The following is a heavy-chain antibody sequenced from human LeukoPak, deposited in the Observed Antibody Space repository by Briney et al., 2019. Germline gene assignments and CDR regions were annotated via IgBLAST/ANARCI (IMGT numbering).Heavy chain of an antibody. CDR2: INHSGST. D-gene: IGHD6-13*01. V-gene: IGHV4-34*01. CDR1: GGSFSGYY. J-gene: IGHJ3*02. Sequence: SETLSLTCAVYGGSFSGYYWSWIRQPPGKGLEWIGEINHSGSTNYNPSLKSRVTISVDTSKNQLSLKLSSVTAADTAVYYCASQPRDSSSWYGRDDAFDIWGQGAMVTVSS. CDR3: ASQPRDSSSWYGRDDAFDI.